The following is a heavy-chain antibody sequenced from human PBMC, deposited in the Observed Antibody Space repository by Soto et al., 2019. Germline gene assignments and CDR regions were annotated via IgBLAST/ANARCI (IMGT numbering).Heavy chain of an antibody. V-gene: IGHV1-69*01. CDR3: ARSDCSSTSCGSYYYYGMDV. CDR1: GGTFSSYA. D-gene: IGHD2-2*01. CDR2: IIPIFGTA. J-gene: IGHJ6*02. Sequence: QVQLVQSGAEVKKPGSSVKVSCKASGGTFSSYAISWVRQAPGQGLEWMGGIIPIFGTANYAQKLQGRVTSTADESTSTAYRELSSMGSEDTAVYYCARSDCSSTSCGSYYYYGMDVWGQGTTDTVSS.